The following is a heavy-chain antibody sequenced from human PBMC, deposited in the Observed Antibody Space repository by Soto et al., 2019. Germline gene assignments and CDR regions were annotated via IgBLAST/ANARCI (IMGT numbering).Heavy chain of an antibody. CDR3: ARDIRGSLATGGDAFDI. J-gene: IGHJ3*02. CDR1: GYTFTSYA. CDR2: INAGNGNT. D-gene: IGHD7-27*01. Sequence: ASVKVSCKASGYTFTSYAMHWVRQAPGQRLEWMGWINAGNGNTKYSQKFQGRVTITRDTSASTAYMELSSLRSEDTAVYYCARDIRGSLATGGDAFDIWGQGTMVTVSS. V-gene: IGHV1-3*01.